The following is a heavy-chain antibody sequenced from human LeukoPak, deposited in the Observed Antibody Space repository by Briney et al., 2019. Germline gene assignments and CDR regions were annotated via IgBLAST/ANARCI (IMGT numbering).Heavy chain of an antibody. CDR2: INPNSGGT. CDR1: GYTFTGYY. V-gene: IGHV1-2*02. J-gene: IGHJ4*02. D-gene: IGHD5-18*01. Sequence: ASVKVSCKACGYTFTGYYMHWVRQAPGQGLEWMGWINPNSGGTNYAQKFQGRVTMTRDTSISTAYMELSRLRSDDTAVYYCAREHTAMVTGFDYWGQGTLVTVSS. CDR3: AREHTAMVTGFDY.